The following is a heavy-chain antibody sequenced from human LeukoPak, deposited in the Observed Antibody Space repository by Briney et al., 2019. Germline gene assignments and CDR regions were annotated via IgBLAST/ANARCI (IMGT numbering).Heavy chain of an antibody. CDR2: INHSGST. J-gene: IGHJ4*02. V-gene: IGHV4-34*01. Sequence: SETLSLTCAVYGGSFSGYYWSWIRQPPGKGLEWIGEINHSGSTNYNPSLKSRVTISVDTSKNQFSLKLSSVTAADTAVYYCARAMRYYYDSSGFYYWGQGTLVTVSS. D-gene: IGHD3-22*01. CDR1: GGSFSGYY. CDR3: ARAMRYYYDSSGFYY.